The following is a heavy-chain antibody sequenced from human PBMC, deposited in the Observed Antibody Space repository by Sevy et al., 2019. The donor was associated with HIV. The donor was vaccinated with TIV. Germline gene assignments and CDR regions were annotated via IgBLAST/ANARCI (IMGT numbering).Heavy chain of an antibody. D-gene: IGHD1-20*01. V-gene: IGHV3-21*01. CDR3: AKRLVSWYGMDV. CDR2: ISSSSNYI. Sequence: GGSLRLSCAASEFTFSTYAMNWVRQAPGKGLEWVSFISSSSNYIYYADSVKGRFTISRDNAKNLLYLQMNSLRAEDTAVYYCAKRLVSWYGMDVWGQGTTVTVSS. CDR1: EFTFSTYA. J-gene: IGHJ6*01.